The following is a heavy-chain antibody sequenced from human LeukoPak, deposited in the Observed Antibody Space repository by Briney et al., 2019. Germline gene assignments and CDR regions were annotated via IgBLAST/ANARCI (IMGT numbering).Heavy chain of an antibody. CDR1: GFSIRSSW. Sequence: GGSLRLSCAASGFSIRSSWMSWVRQAPGKGLEWVANIKQDGSETYYVDSVKGRFTISRDNAKNSLYLQMHSLRAEDTAVYYCARDSYRALEYWGQGTLVTVSS. CDR3: ARDSYRALEY. D-gene: IGHD1-14*01. CDR2: IKQDGSET. J-gene: IGHJ4*02. V-gene: IGHV3-7*01.